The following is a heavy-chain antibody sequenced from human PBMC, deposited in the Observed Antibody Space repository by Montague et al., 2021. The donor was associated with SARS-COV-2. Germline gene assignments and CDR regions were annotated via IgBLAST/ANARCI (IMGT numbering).Heavy chain of an antibody. Sequence: SETLSLTCAVFDGSFSNFYWSWIRQPPGKGLEWIGEISHSGTTYYNPSLKSRVTISVDTSRNQFSLKLSSVTAADTAVYYCAGTSTYSSGWGINYYYYGMDVWGQGTTVTVSS. CDR2: ISHSGTT. V-gene: IGHV4-34*01. J-gene: IGHJ6*02. CDR3: AGTSTYSSGWGINYYYYGMDV. CDR1: DGSFSNFY. D-gene: IGHD6-19*01.